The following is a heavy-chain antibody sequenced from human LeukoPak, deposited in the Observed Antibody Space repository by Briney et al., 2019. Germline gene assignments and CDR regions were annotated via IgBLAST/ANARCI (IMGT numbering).Heavy chain of an antibody. V-gene: IGHV1-46*01. J-gene: IGHJ4*02. CDR1: GYTFTGYY. CDR3: ARDHYYDSSGYPNDY. CDR2: INPSGGST. Sequence: ASVKVSCKASGYTFTGYYMHWVRQAPGQGLEWMGIINPSGGSTSYAQKFQGRVTMTRDMSTSTVYMELSSLRSEDTAVYYCARDHYYDSSGYPNDYWGQGTLVTVSS. D-gene: IGHD3-22*01.